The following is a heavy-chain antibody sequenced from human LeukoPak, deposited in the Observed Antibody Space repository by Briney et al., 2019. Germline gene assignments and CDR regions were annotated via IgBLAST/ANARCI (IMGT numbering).Heavy chain of an antibody. CDR3: ARVPTRYYYDSSGPRVD. CDR2: ISYDGSNK. V-gene: IGHV3-30*03. J-gene: IGHJ4*02. Sequence: GRSLRLSCAASGFTFSSYGMHWVRQAPGKGLEWVAVISYDGSNKYYADSVKGRFTISRDNSKNTLYLQMNSLRAEDTAVYYCARVPTRYYYDSSGPRVDWGQGTLVTVSS. D-gene: IGHD3-22*01. CDR1: GFTFSSYG.